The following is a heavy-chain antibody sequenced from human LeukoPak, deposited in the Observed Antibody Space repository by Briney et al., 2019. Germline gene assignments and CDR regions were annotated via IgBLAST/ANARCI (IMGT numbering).Heavy chain of an antibody. CDR1: GFTFSSYA. V-gene: IGHV3-23*01. J-gene: IGHJ4*02. CDR3: AREGGPGEYSSTEDFDY. Sequence: GGSLRLSCAASGFTFSSYAMSWVRQAPGKGLEWVSAISGSGGSTYYADSVKGRFTISRDNSKNTLYLQMNSLRAEDTAVYYCAREGGPGEYSSTEDFDYWGQGTLVTVSS. CDR2: ISGSGGST. D-gene: IGHD6-6*01.